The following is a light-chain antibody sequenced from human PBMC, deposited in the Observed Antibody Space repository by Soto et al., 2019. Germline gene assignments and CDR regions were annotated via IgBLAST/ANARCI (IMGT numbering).Light chain of an antibody. CDR2: AAS. J-gene: IGKJ5*01. CDR1: QDISSY. CDR3: QQYGSSLPIT. Sequence: IQLTQSPSSLSASVGDRVTITCRASQDISSYLGWYQQKPGKAPKLLIYAASSRATGIPDRFSGSGSGTDFTLTISRLEPEDFAVYYCQQYGSSLPITFGQGTRLEIK. V-gene: IGKV1-9*01.